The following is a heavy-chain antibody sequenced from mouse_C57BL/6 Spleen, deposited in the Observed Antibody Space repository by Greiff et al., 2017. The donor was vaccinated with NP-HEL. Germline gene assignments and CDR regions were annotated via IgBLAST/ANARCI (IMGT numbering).Heavy chain of an antibody. Sequence: EVKLVESEGGLVQPGSSMKLSCTASGFTFSDYYMAWVRQVPEKGLEWVANINYDGSSTYYLDSLKSRFIISRDNAKNILYLQMSSLKSEDTATYYCARANRYFDYWGQGTTLTVSS. D-gene: IGHD4-1*01. CDR3: ARANRYFDY. CDR1: GFTFSDYY. V-gene: IGHV5-16*01. J-gene: IGHJ2*01. CDR2: INYDGSST.